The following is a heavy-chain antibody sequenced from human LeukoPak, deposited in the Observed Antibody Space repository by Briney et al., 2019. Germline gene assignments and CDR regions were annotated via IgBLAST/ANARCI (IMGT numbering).Heavy chain of an antibody. CDR3: ASSITGTLSFDY. CDR2: IYRGDAT. Sequence: GGSLRLSCVASGFTGSSHYMSWVRQAPGKGLEWVSVIYRGDATYYADSVKGRFTISRDNSKNTLYLQMNSLRAEDTAVYYCASSITGTLSFDYWGQGTLVTVSS. V-gene: IGHV3-66*01. D-gene: IGHD1-7*01. CDR1: GFTGSSHY. J-gene: IGHJ4*02.